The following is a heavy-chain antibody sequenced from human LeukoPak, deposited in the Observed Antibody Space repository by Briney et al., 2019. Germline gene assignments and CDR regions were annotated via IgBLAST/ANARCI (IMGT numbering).Heavy chain of an antibody. CDR1: GGTFSSYA. CDR2: IIPIFGTA. Sequence: SVKVSCKASGGTFSSYAISWVRQAPGQGLEWMGGIIPIFGTANCAQKLQGRVTITTDESTSTAYMELSSLRSEDMAVYYCAIGESIRYYFDYWGQGTLVTVSS. CDR3: AIGESIRYYFDY. D-gene: IGHD3-10*01. J-gene: IGHJ4*02. V-gene: IGHV1-69*05.